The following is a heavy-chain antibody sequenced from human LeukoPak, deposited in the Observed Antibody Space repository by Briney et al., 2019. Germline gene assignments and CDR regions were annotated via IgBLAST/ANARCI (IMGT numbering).Heavy chain of an antibody. J-gene: IGHJ4*02. CDR2: INHSAST. D-gene: IGHD1-7*01. CDR1: GGSFSGYY. CDR3: ARSAWNYEY. V-gene: IGHV4-34*01. Sequence: SETLSLTCAVYGGSFSGYYWSWIRQPPGKGLEWIWEINHSASTNYNPSLKSRVTISVDTSKNQFSLKLSSVTAADTAVYYCARSAWNYEYWGQGTLVTVSS.